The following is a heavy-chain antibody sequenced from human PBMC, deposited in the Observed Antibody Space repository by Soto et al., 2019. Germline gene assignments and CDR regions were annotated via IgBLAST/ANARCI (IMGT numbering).Heavy chain of an antibody. V-gene: IGHV3-23*01. D-gene: IGHD3-3*01. CDR2: ISGSGGST. Sequence: GGSLRLSCAASGFTFSSYAMSWVRQAPGKGLEWVSAISGSGGSTYYADSVKGRFTISRDNSKNTLYLQMNSLRAEDTAVYYCAKVLWSGLLQNWFDPWGQGTLVTVSS. J-gene: IGHJ5*02. CDR1: GFTFSSYA. CDR3: AKVLWSGLLQNWFDP.